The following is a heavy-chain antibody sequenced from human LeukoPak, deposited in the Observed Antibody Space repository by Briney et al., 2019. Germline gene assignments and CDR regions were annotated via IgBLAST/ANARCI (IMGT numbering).Heavy chain of an antibody. D-gene: IGHD3-22*01. V-gene: IGHV3-23*01. CDR1: GFTFSSYA. J-gene: IGHJ3*02. Sequence: GGSLRLSCAASGFTFSSYAMIWVRQAPGKGLEWVSTISSSGDSTYYADSVKGRFTISRDNSKNTLYLQMNSLRAEDTAVYYCARERRIYDSSGYIDAFDIWGQGTMVTVSS. CDR3: ARERRIYDSSGYIDAFDI. CDR2: ISSSGDST.